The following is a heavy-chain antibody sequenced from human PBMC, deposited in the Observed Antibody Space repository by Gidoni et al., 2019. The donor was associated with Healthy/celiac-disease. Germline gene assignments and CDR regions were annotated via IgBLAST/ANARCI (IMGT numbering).Heavy chain of an antibody. J-gene: IGHJ4*02. D-gene: IGHD3-10*01. Sequence: EVQLLESGGGLVQPGGSLRLSCAASGFTFSSYARSWVRQAPGKGLEWVSAISGSGGSTYYADSVKGRFTISRDNSKNTLYLQMNSLRAEDTAVYYCATEYGSGSHAGVYWGQGTLVTVSS. CDR2: ISGSGGST. CDR1: GFTFSSYA. V-gene: IGHV3-23*01. CDR3: ATEYGSGSHAGVY.